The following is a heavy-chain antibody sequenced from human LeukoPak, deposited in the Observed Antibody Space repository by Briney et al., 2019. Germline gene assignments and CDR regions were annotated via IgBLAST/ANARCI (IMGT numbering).Heavy chain of an antibody. CDR3: ANHESSIPY. Sequence: GGSLRLSCAASTLTFSNYAMTWVRQAPGNGQEWVSGISAGSGSTYYADSVKGRFTISGDNSKNTLYLQMSSLRTEDTAIYYCANHESSIPYWGQGTLVTVSS. CDR2: ISAGSGST. CDR1: TLTFSNYA. V-gene: IGHV3-23*01. D-gene: IGHD1-26*01. J-gene: IGHJ4*02.